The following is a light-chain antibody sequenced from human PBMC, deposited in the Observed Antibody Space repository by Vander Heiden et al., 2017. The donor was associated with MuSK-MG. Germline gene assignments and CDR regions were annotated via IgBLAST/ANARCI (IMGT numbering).Light chain of an antibody. V-gene: IGKV3-15*01. CDR1: QSVSSN. Sequence: ELAMTHSPATLSVSPGERATLSCRASQSVSSNLAWYQQKPGQAPRLLIYGASTRATGIPARFSGSGSGTEFTLTISSLQSEDFAVYYCQQYNNGAPYTFGQGTKLEIK. J-gene: IGKJ2*01. CDR3: QQYNNGAPYT. CDR2: GAS.